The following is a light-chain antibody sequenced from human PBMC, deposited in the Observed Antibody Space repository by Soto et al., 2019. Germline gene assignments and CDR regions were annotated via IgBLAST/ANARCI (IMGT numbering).Light chain of an antibody. CDR2: EAS. CDR1: HTSCDF. V-gene: IGKV1-5*02. Sequence: MCRAGHTSCDFFAWYQHKPGEAPTLLIAEASRLESGVPSRFSGGGSGTEFTLTISRLQPDDVATYYRQHYISPPWTFGQGTKVDIK. CDR3: QHYISPPWT. J-gene: IGKJ1*01.